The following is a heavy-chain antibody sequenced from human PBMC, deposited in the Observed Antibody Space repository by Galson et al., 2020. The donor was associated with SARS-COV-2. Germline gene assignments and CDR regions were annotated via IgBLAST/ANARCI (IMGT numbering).Heavy chain of an antibody. CDR1: GFTFSNAW. V-gene: IGHV3-15*07. CDR2: IKSKTDGGTT. CDR3: TTDKAGATTGGGNEKAPDY. J-gene: IGHJ4*02. Sequence: GGSLRLSCAASGFTFSNAWMNWVRQAPGKGLEWVGRIKSKTDGGTTDYAAPVKGRFTISRDDSKNTLYLQMNSLKTEDTAVYYCTTDKAGATTGGGNEKAPDYWGQGTLVTVSS. D-gene: IGHD1-26*01.